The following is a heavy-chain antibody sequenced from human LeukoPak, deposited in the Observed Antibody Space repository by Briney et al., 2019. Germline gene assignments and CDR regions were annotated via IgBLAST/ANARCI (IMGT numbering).Heavy chain of an antibody. CDR2: ISSSSSTI. D-gene: IGHD6-13*01. V-gene: IGHV3-48*01. Sequence: GGSLRLSCAASGFTFSSYSMNWVRQAPGKGLEWVSYISSSSSTIYYADSVKGRFTISRDNAKNSLYLQMNSLRAEDTAVYYCARDSSSWHGAFDIWGQGTMVTVSS. CDR1: GFTFSSYS. J-gene: IGHJ3*02. CDR3: ARDSSSWHGAFDI.